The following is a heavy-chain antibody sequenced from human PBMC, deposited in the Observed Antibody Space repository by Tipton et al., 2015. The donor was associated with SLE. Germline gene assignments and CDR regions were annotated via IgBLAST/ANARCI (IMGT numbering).Heavy chain of an antibody. D-gene: IGHD6-13*01. CDR3: ARDPADSSSWSYFDY. CDR1: GYTFTSYG. V-gene: IGHV1-69*09. J-gene: IGHJ4*02. CDR2: IIPILGIT. Sequence: QLVQSGAEVKKPGASVKVSCKASGYTFTSYGITWVRQAPGQGLEWMGRIIPILGITNYAQKFQGRVTITADKSTSTAYMELSSLRSEDTAMYYCARDPADSSSWSYFDYWGQGTLVTVSS.